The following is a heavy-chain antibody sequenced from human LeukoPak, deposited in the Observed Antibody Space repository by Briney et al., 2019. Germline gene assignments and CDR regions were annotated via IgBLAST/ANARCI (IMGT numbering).Heavy chain of an antibody. CDR1: GFTFSSYD. CDR2: IGTAGDT. CDR3: TSVRSDGYYGMDV. V-gene: IGHV3-13*01. J-gene: IGHJ6*02. Sequence: PGGSLRLSCAASGFTFSSYDMHWVRQATGKGLEWVSAIGTAGDTYYPGSVKGRFTISSENAKNSLYLQMNSLRAEDTAVYYCTSVRSDGYYGMDVWGQGTTVTVSS. D-gene: IGHD1-26*01.